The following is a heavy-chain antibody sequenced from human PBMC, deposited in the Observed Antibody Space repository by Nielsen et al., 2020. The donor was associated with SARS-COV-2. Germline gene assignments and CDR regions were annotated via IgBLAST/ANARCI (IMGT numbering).Heavy chain of an antibody. CDR2: ISYDGSNK. J-gene: IGHJ5*02. V-gene: IGHV3-30-3*01. D-gene: IGHD6-19*01. CDR3: ARDLGAGFYP. CDR1: GFTFSSYA. Sequence: GESLKISCAASGFTFSSYAMHWVRQAPGKGLEWVAVISYDGSNKYYADSVKGRFTISRDNSKNTLYLQMNSLSAEDTAVYYCARDLGAGFYPWSQGTLVTVSS.